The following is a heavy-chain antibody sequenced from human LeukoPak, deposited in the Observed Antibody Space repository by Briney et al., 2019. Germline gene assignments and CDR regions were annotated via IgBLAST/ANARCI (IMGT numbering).Heavy chain of an antibody. CDR2: INPNSGAS. CDR3: AREGYSAYDLGTFDV. D-gene: IGHD5-12*01. J-gene: IGHJ3*01. Sequence: GASVKVSCKASGYTFTGHFMHWVRQAPGQGLEWMAWINPNSGASNCAQKFQGRVSMTRDTSITTVYLEVSGLTSDDTAIYYCAREGYSAYDLGTFDVWGQGTLVTVSS. V-gene: IGHV1-2*02. CDR1: GYTFTGHF.